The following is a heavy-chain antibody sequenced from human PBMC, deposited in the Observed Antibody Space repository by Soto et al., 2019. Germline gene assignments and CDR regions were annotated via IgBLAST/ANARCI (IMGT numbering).Heavy chain of an antibody. CDR1: GFTFSSYS. V-gene: IGHV3-21*06. Sequence: GGSLRLSCAASGFTFSSYSMNWVRQAPGKGLEWVSSISSSSSYIYYADSVKGRFTISKDNAKNSLYLEMNSLRAEDTAVYYCARGGAMGYIYGKFAVSMDVWGKGTTVTVSS. D-gene: IGHD5-18*01. CDR3: ARGGAMGYIYGKFAVSMDV. J-gene: IGHJ6*03. CDR2: ISSSSSYI.